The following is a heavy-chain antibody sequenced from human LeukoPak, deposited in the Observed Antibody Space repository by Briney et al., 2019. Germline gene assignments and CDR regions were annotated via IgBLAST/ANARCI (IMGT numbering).Heavy chain of an antibody. CDR1: GFTFNSYA. V-gene: IGHV3-23*01. CDR2: ISGSDGRT. CDR3: AKRGLPAAGNNWFDP. D-gene: IGHD6-13*01. Sequence: GGSLRLSCAAAGFTFNSYAMSWVRQAPGKGLEWVSTISGSDGRTYYADSVKGRFTISRDDSKNTLYLQMNSLRAEDTAIYYCAKRGLPAAGNNWFDPWGQGAQVTVSS. J-gene: IGHJ5*02.